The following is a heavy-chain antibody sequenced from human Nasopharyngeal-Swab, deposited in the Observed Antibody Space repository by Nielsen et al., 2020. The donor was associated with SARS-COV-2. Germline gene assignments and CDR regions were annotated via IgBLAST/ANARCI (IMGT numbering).Heavy chain of an antibody. J-gene: IGHJ4*02. CDR2: IWYDGSNK. V-gene: IGHV3-33*01. CDR3: ARDLGENSSIDY. Sequence: VRQAPGKGLEWVGLIWYDGSNKYYADSVKGRFTISRVSSKNTLYLQMNSLRAEDTAVYYCARDLGENSSIDYWGQGTLVTRLL. D-gene: IGHD3-16*01.